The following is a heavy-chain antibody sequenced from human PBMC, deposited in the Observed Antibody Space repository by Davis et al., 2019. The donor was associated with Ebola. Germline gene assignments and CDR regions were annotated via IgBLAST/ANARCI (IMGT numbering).Heavy chain of an antibody. Sequence: PSGTLSLTCAVYGGSFSGYYWSWIRQPPGKGLEWIGEINHSGSTKYNPSLKSRVTISVDTSKNQFSLKLSSVTAADTAVYYCARGAARYSGYDFTYYYYGMDVWGQGTTVTVSS. CDR2: INHSGST. CDR1: GGSFSGYY. V-gene: IGHV4-34*01. CDR3: ARGAARYSGYDFTYYYYGMDV. J-gene: IGHJ6*02. D-gene: IGHD5-12*01.